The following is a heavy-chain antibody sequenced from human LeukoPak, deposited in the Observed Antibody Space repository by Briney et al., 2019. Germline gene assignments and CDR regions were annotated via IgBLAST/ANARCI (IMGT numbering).Heavy chain of an antibody. Sequence: PGGSLRLSCAASGFTFSSYAMHWVRQAPGKGLEWVSVIYSGGSTYYADSVKGRFTISRDNSKNTLYLQMNSLRAEDTAVYYCARDAITFGGVIPYWGQGTLVTVSS. CDR2: IYSGGST. CDR3: ARDAITFGGVIPY. J-gene: IGHJ4*02. V-gene: IGHV3-53*01. D-gene: IGHD3-16*02. CDR1: GFTFSSYA.